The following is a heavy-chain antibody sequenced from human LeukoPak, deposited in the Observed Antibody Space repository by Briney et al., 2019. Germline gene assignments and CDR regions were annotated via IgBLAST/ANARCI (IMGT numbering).Heavy chain of an antibody. Sequence: GGSLRLSCAASGFTFSSSAMSWVRQVPGKGLEWVSGISASGGSTSYADSVRGRFTISRDNSKNTLYVQMSSLRDEDTAVYYCAKEGSGPQWLADNWFDPWGQGTLVTVSS. V-gene: IGHV3-23*01. CDR2: ISASGGST. CDR3: AKEGSGPQWLADNWFDP. J-gene: IGHJ5*02. D-gene: IGHD6-19*01. CDR1: GFTFSSSA.